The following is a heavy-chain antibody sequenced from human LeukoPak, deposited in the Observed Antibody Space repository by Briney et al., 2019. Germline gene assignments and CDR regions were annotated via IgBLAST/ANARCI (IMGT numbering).Heavy chain of an antibody. CDR3: ARAVEGRHIVVVTANYFDY. J-gene: IGHJ4*02. CDR2: IYYSGST. CDR1: GGSINNYY. Sequence: SETLSLTCTVSGGSINNYYWSWIRQHPGKGLEWIGYIYYSGSTYYNPSLKSRVTISVDTSKNQFSLKLSSVTAADTAVYYCARAVEGRHIVVVTANYFDYWGQGTLVTVSS. D-gene: IGHD2-21*02. V-gene: IGHV4-59*06.